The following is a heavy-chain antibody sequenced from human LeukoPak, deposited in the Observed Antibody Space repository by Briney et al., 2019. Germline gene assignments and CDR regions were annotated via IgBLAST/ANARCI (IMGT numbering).Heavy chain of an antibody. V-gene: IGHV3-20*04. J-gene: IGHJ6*03. D-gene: IGHD4-11*01. CDR2: IKWNGGST. Sequence: PGGSLRLSCAASGFTSDDYGMSWVRQAPRKGLEWVSDIKWNGGSTAYADSVKGRFTISRDNAKNSLYLQMNSLTAEDTALYYCVRITVYYYYHMYVWGKGTRVTVSS. CDR1: GFTSDDYG. CDR3: VRITVYYYYHMYV.